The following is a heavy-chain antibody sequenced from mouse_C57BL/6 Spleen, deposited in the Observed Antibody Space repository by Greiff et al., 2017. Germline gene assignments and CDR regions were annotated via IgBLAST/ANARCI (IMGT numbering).Heavy chain of an antibody. CDR2: ISSGGSST. V-gene: IGHV5-17*01. Sequence: DVHLVESGGGLVKPGGSLKLSCAASGFTFSDYGMHWVRQAPEKGLEWVAYISSGGSSTYYEDTVKGRFTISRDTAKNTLFLQMTTLKSEDTAMYYCARGGAYSFAYWGQGTLVTVSA. CDR1: GFTFSDYG. J-gene: IGHJ3*01. CDR3: ARGGAYSFAY. D-gene: IGHD1-1*01.